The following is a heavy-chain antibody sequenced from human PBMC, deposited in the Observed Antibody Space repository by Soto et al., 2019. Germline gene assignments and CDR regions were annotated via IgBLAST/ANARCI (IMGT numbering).Heavy chain of an antibody. CDR2: ISSSSSYI. CDR3: ARLRAQAGKKDY. CDR1: GFTFSSYS. V-gene: IGHV3-21*01. Sequence: GWSLRLACAASGFTFSSYSMNWVRQAPGKGLEWVSSISSSSSYIYYADSVKGRFTISRDNAKNSLYLQMNSLRAEDTAVYYCARLRAQAGKKDYWGQGTPVTVSA. D-gene: IGHD6-13*01. J-gene: IGHJ4*02.